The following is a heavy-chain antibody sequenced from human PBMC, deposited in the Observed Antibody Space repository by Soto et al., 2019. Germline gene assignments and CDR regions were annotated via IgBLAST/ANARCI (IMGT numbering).Heavy chain of an antibody. CDR1: GFTFSSYA. V-gene: IGHV3-30-3*01. CDR3: ARDRGYSSSWYLEDYYGMDV. D-gene: IGHD6-13*01. Sequence: QVQLVESGGGVVQPGRSLRLSCAASGFTFSSYAMHWVRQAPGKGLEWVAVISYDGSNKYYADSVKGRFTISRDNSKNTLYLQMNSLRAEDTAVYYCARDRGYSSSWYLEDYYGMDVWGQGTTVTVSS. J-gene: IGHJ6*02. CDR2: ISYDGSNK.